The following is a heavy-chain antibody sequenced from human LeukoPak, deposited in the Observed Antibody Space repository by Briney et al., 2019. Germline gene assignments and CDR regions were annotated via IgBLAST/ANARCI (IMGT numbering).Heavy chain of an antibody. J-gene: IGHJ4*02. D-gene: IGHD6-13*01. CDR1: EFTFSDYY. V-gene: IGHV3-11*01. CDR3: ARLGIITAAGSNDY. Sequence: GSLRLSCAASEFTFSDYYMSWVRQAPGKGLEWVSYISYNGDTIYYADSVKGRFTVSRDNAKNSLYLQMNSLRAEDTAVYYCARLGIITAAGSNDYWGQGTLVTVSS. CDR2: ISYNGDTI.